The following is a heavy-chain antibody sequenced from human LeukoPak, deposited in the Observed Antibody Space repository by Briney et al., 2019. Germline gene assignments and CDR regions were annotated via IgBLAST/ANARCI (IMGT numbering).Heavy chain of an antibody. V-gene: IGHV3-11*04. CDR1: GFTFSDYY. J-gene: IGHJ4*02. D-gene: IGHD1-14*01. Sequence: GGSLRLSCAASGFTFSDYYMSWIRQAPGKGLEWVAYISSSGNTRYYADSVKGRFTISRDNAKNSLYLQMNSLRAEDTAVYYCARHARVAGFDYWGLGTLVTVSS. CDR3: ARHARVAGFDY. CDR2: ISSSGNTR.